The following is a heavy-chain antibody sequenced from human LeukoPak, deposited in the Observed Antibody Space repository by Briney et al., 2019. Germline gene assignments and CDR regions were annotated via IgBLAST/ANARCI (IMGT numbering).Heavy chain of an antibody. CDR3: ARGSGKYARFDS. Sequence: GGSLRLSCAASGFSFIRYWMSWVRQAPGKGLEWVANIKQDGSEIYYVDSVKGRFTISRDNAKSSLHLQMNSLRGEDTVVYYCARGSGKYARFDSWGKGTLVTVSS. J-gene: IGHJ4*02. CDR2: IKQDGSEI. CDR1: GFSFIRYW. V-gene: IGHV3-7*05. D-gene: IGHD1-14*01.